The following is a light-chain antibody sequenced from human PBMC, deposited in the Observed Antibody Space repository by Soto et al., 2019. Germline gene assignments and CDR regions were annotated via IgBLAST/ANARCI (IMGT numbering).Light chain of an antibody. CDR3: SSYTSSYTYV. CDR2: DVS. CDR1: SSDVSGYNF. V-gene: IGLV2-14*03. J-gene: IGLJ1*01. Sequence: QSALTQPASVSGSPGQSVTISCAGTSSDVSGYNFVSWYQQHPGKAPQLMIYDVSSRPSGVSNRFSGSKSGNTASLTISGLQAEDEADYYCSSYTSSYTYVFGTGTKVTVL.